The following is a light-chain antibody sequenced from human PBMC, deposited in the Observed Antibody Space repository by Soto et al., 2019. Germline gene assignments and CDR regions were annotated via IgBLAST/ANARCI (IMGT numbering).Light chain of an antibody. CDR3: ISYKTDDTFL. J-gene: IGLJ1*01. Sequence: QSVLTQPPSVTGSPGQSITVSCTGTSSDIGASNFXSWYQHLPGRAPKVIIFEATNRPSGVSNSFSGPKSGITASLTISGLRADAEDEYFCISYKTDDTFLFGTGTKVRVL. CDR2: EAT. V-gene: IGLV2-14*01. CDR1: SSDIGASNF.